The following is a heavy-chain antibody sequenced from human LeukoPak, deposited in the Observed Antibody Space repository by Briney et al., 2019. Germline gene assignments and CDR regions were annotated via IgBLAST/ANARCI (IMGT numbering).Heavy chain of an antibody. V-gene: IGHV3-15*01. D-gene: IGHD3-10*01. CDR2: IKSKTDGGTT. J-gene: IGHJ4*02. Sequence: GGPLRPSWAASGFTFGNAWMSWVPQAQGRGRGWVGRIKSKTDGGTTDYAAPVKGRFTISRDDSKNTLYLQMNSLKTEDTAVYYCTTDRAPPYGSGSYPPDYWGQGTLVTVSS. CDR3: TTDRAPPYGSGSYPPDY. CDR1: GFTFGNAW.